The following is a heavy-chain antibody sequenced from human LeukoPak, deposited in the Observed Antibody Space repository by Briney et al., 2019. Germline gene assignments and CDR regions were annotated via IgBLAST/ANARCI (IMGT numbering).Heavy chain of an antibody. CDR1: GFTFSSYG. CDR2: IHFDGSTK. V-gene: IGHV3-30*02. CDR3: AKDQCTRTSCDGYPGY. J-gene: IGHJ4*02. D-gene: IGHD2-2*01. Sequence: GGSLRLSCAASGFTFSSYGMHWVRQAPGKGLEWVAFIHFDGSTKYSGDTVQGRFTISRDNSRNILYLQMNNLRPEDTAFYYCAKDQCTRTSCDGYPGYWGQGTLVTVSS.